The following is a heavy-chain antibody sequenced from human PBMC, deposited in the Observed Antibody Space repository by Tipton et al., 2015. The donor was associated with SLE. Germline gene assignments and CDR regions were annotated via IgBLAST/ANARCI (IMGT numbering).Heavy chain of an antibody. CDR1: GGSISRYF. CDR2: IYTSGST. Sequence: TLSLTCTVSGGSISRYFWSWIRQPAGKGLEWIGRIYTSGSTNYNPSLKSRVTISVDTSKNQFSLKLSSVTAADTAVYYCARGSCSGGVCYIDYWGQGTLVTVSS. D-gene: IGHD2-8*02. CDR3: ARGSCSGGVCYIDY. J-gene: IGHJ4*02. V-gene: IGHV4-4*07.